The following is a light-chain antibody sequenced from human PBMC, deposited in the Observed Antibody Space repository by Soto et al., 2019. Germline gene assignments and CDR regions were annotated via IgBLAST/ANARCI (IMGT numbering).Light chain of an antibody. CDR3: QLYNRNTWS. Sequence: DIQMTQSPSTLSASVGGRVTITCRASQSVGTWVAWYQQKPGKAPKLQIYGASNLESGVPSRFSGSGSGTEFTLTITTLQPDDFATYFCQLYNRNTWSFGPGTKVDI. CDR1: QSVGTW. J-gene: IGKJ1*01. V-gene: IGKV1-5*01. CDR2: GAS.